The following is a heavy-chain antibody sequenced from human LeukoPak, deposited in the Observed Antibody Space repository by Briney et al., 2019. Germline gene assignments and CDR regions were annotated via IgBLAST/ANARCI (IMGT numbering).Heavy chain of an antibody. CDR2: IYTSGST. V-gene: IGHV4-4*07. Sequence: SETLSLTCTVSGGSISSYYWSWIRQPAGKGLEWIGRIYTSGSTNYNPSLKSRVTMSVDTSKNQFSLKLSSVTAADTAVYYCARDTGYSSSDYFDYWGQGTLVTVSS. D-gene: IGHD6-6*01. CDR1: GGSISSYY. CDR3: ARDTGYSSSDYFDY. J-gene: IGHJ4*02.